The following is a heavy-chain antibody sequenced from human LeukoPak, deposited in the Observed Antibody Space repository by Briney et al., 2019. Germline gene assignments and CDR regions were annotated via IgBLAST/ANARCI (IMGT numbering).Heavy chain of an antibody. D-gene: IGHD5-18*01. CDR2: IYYSGST. V-gene: IGHV4-59*01. J-gene: IGHJ6*02. CDR3: ARTDTAMAYYYYGMDV. CDR1: GGSISSYY. Sequence: SETLSLTCTVSGGSISSYYWSWIRQPPGKGLEWIGYIYYSGSTNYNPSLKSRVTILVDTSKNQFSLKLSSVTAADTAVYYCARTDTAMAYYYYGMDVWGQGTTVTVSS.